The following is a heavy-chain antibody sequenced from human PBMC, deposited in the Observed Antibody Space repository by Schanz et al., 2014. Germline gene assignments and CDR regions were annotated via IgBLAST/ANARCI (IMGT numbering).Heavy chain of an antibody. CDR1: GYTFSDYG. J-gene: IGHJ4*02. CDR2: ISPYTGNT. V-gene: IGHV1-18*01. Sequence: QVQLVQSGDEVKKPGASVKVSCKTSGYTFSDYGITWVRQAPGQGLEWVGWISPYTGNTHYFDKMEGRVTMTTDTSTSTVYMELSGLRSEDTAVYYCAGAFDSSGYYFDYWVQGTLVTDSS. D-gene: IGHD3-22*01. CDR3: AGAFDSSGYYFDY.